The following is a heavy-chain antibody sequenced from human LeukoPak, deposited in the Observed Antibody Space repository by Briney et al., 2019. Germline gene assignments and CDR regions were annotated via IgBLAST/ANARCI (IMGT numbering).Heavy chain of an antibody. CDR1: GYTFTDYY. D-gene: IGHD1-1*01. J-gene: IGHJ4*02. V-gene: IGHV1-2*02. CDR2: INPNSGGT. CDR3: AKVYNLNDGGGPLNYFDY. Sequence: ASVKVSCKASGYTFTDYYMHWVRQAPGQGLEWMGWINPNSGGTNYAQKFQGRVTMTRDTSISTAYMELSRLRSDDTAVYYCAKVYNLNDGGGPLNYFDYWGQGTLVTVSS.